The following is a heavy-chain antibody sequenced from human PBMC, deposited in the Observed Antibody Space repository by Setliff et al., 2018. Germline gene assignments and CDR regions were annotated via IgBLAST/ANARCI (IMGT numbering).Heavy chain of an antibody. J-gene: IGHJ6*03. V-gene: IGHV4-61*09. CDR1: GGSLSSFYY. CDR3: ARASSGWYSAYYYYMDV. Sequence: PSETLSLTCTVSGGSLSSFYYWSWIRQPAGKGLEWIGQIYTDGSTNYNPSLKSRVTISLDTSKNQFSLNLTSVTAADTAVYYCARASSGWYSAYYYYMDVWGQGCLVTVSS. CDR2: IYTDGST. D-gene: IGHD6-19*01.